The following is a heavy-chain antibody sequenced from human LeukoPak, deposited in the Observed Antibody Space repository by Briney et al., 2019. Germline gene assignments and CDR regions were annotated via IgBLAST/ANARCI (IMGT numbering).Heavy chain of an antibody. V-gene: IGHV1-18*01. D-gene: IGHD3-22*01. J-gene: IGHJ4*02. Sequence: GASVKVSCKASGYTFTSYGISWVRQAPGQGLEWMGCISAYNGNTNYAQKLQGRVTMTTDTSTSTAYMELRSLRSDDTAVYYCARNLRNYYDSSGPGDYWGQGTLVTVSS. CDR1: GYTFTSYG. CDR2: ISAYNGNT. CDR3: ARNLRNYYDSSGPGDY.